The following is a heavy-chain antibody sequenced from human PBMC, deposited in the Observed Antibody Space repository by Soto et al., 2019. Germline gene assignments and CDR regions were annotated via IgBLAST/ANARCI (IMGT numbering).Heavy chain of an antibody. V-gene: IGHV4-4*02. J-gene: IGHJ5*02. Sequence: SETLSLTCAVSSGSISSSNWLSWVRQPPGKGLEWIGEIYHSGSTNYNPSLKSRVTISVDKSKNQFSLKLSSVTAADTAVYYCAATYGDYVRFWFDPWGQGTLVTVSS. CDR1: SGSISSSNW. CDR3: AATYGDYVRFWFDP. D-gene: IGHD4-17*01. CDR2: IYHSGST.